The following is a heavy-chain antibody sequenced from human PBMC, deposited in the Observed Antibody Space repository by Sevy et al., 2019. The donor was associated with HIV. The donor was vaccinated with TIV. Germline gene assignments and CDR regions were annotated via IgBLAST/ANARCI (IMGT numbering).Heavy chain of an antibody. J-gene: IGHJ4*02. CDR1: GGTFSSYA. D-gene: IGHD3-22*01. Sequence: ASVKVSCKTSGGTFSSYAFSWVRQAPGQGLEWMGEIITIFGTVNYAQKFQGRVTIIADESTSTAYMELSSLRSEDTVVYYCARGITMILGGGYYFDYWGQGTLVTVSS. V-gene: IGHV1-69*13. CDR2: IITIFGTV. CDR3: ARGITMILGGGYYFDY.